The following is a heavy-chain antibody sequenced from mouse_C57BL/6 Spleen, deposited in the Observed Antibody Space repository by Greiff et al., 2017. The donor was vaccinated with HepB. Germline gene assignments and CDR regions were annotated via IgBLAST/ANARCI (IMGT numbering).Heavy chain of an antibody. V-gene: IGHV1-81*01. CDR1: GYTFTSYG. Sequence: VQLQQSGAELARPGASVKLSCKASGYTFTSYGISWVKQRTGQGLEWIGEIYPRSGNTYYNEKFKGKATLTADKSSSTAYMELRSLTSEDSAVYFCARRVAGTGYFDVWGTGTTVTVSS. J-gene: IGHJ1*03. CDR3: ARRVAGTGYFDV. CDR2: IYPRSGNT. D-gene: IGHD4-1*01.